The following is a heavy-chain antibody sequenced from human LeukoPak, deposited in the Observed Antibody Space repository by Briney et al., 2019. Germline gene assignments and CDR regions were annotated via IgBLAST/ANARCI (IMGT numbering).Heavy chain of an antibody. CDR3: ARGLGYGSGSYYLGFDM. J-gene: IGHJ3*02. D-gene: IGHD3-10*01. CDR1: GGSISTSSSY. CDR2: IYYSGST. Sequence: KPSETLSLTCTVFGGSISTSSSYWGWIRQPPGKGLEWIGSIYYSGSTYYNPSLKSRVTISVDTSKNQFSLKLSSVSAADTAVYYCARGLGYGSGSYYLGFDMWGQGTMVTVSS. V-gene: IGHV4-39*01.